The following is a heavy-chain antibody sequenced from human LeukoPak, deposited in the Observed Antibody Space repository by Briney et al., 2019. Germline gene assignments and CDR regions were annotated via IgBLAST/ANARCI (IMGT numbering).Heavy chain of an antibody. J-gene: IGHJ6*03. CDR1: GGSISSYY. Sequence: SETLSLTCTVSGGSISSYYWSWIRQPPGKGLEWIGYIYYSGSTNYNPSLKSRVTISVDTSKNQFSLKLSSVTAADTAVYYCARGFITGTTYYFYYYSMDVWGKGTTVTVSS. D-gene: IGHD1-20*01. V-gene: IGHV4-59*01. CDR3: ARGFITGTTYYFYYYSMDV. CDR2: IYYSGST.